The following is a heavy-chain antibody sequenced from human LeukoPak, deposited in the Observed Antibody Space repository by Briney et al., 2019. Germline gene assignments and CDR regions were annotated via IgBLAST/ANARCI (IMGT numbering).Heavy chain of an antibody. J-gene: IGHJ4*02. CDR1: GGSISSYH. V-gene: IGHV4-59*13. CDR3: AGGVSGSYVFDS. Sequence: SETLSLTCTVSGGSISSYHWSWIRQPPGKGLEWIGYIYYSGGTNYNPSLKSRVSISVDTPKNQFCLKLNSVTAADTAAYYCAGGVSGSYVFDSWGQGTLVTVSS. CDR2: IYYSGGT. D-gene: IGHD3-16*01.